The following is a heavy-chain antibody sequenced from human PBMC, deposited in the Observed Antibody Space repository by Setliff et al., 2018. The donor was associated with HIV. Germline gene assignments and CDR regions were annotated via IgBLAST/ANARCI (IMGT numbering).Heavy chain of an antibody. D-gene: IGHD3-10*01. V-gene: IGHV4-31*03. CDR1: GGSISSGGYY. CDR3: ARWDDSSGSYFGAGSPWYFDL. CDR2: IYYSGST. J-gene: IGHJ2*01. Sequence: SETLSLTCTVSGGSISSGGYYWSWIRQHPGKGLEWIGYIYYSGSTYYNPSLKSRVTISVDTSKNQFSLKLSSVTAADTAMYYCARWDDSSGSYFGAGSPWYFDLWGRGTPVTVSS.